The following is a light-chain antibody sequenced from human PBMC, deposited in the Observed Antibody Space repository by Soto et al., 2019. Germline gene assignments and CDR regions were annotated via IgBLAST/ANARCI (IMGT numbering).Light chain of an antibody. CDR2: WAS. V-gene: IGKV4-1*01. J-gene: IGKJ4*01. Sequence: DIVMTQSPDSLTVSLGERATINCKSSLSVFYSSNNQNYLAWYQHKPGQPPKLLIYWASTRESGVPDRFSGSGSGTDFTLNISSLQAEDVAVYYCQQYYTTLAPTFGGGTKVEIK. CDR1: LSVFYSSNNQNY. CDR3: QQYYTTLAPT.